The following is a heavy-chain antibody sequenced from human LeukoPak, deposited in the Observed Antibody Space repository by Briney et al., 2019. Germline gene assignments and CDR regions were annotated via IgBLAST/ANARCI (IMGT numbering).Heavy chain of an antibody. V-gene: IGHV1-2*02. CDR3: ARGGYSSGWPSRYYFEY. J-gene: IGHJ4*02. D-gene: IGHD6-19*01. CDR2: INPNSGGT. Sequence: ASVKVSCKASGYTFTGYYMHWVRQAPGQGLEWMGWINPNSGGTNYAQKFQGRVTMTRDTSISTAYMELSRLISDDTAVYYCARGGYSSGWPSRYYFEYWGQGTLVTVSS. CDR1: GYTFTGYY.